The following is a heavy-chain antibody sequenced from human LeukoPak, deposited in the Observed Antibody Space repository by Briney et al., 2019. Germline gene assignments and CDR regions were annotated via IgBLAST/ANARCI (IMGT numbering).Heavy chain of an antibody. J-gene: IGHJ6*03. CDR3: ARWVVAADYYYYMDV. CDR2: INHSGST. Sequence: SETLSLTCAVYGGSFSGYYWSWIRQPPGKGLEWIGEINHSGSTNYNPSLKRRVTISGDTAKNQFSLKLSSVTAADTAVYYCARWVVAADYYYYMDVWGKGTTVSVSS. CDR1: GGSFSGYY. D-gene: IGHD2-15*01. V-gene: IGHV4-34*01.